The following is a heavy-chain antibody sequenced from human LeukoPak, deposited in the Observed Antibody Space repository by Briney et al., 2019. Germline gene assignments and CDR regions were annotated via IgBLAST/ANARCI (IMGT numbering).Heavy chain of an antibody. CDR1: GFTFSSYA. CDR2: ISYDGSNK. Sequence: GGSLRLSCAASGFTFSSYAMHWVRQAPGKGLECVAVISYDGSNKYYADSVKGRFTISRDNSKNTLYLQMNSLRAEDTAVYYCAGQVRYDSSGYSEDYYYYGMDVWGQGTTVTVSS. D-gene: IGHD3-22*01. J-gene: IGHJ6*02. CDR3: AGQVRYDSSGYSEDYYYYGMDV. V-gene: IGHV3-30-3*01.